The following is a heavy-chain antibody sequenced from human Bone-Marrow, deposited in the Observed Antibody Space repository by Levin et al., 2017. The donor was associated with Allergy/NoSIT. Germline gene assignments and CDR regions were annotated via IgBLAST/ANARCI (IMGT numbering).Heavy chain of an antibody. CDR1: GDTFDRYA. V-gene: IGHV1-69*04. J-gene: IGHJ4*02. D-gene: IGHD4-17*01. Sequence: RASVKVSCKTSGDTFDRYAINWVRQAPGQGLEWMGRILPLVGIRNYAQKVKGRGTMDADMSTSTAYMELSSLRSEDTAVYYCARELATVYYFEEWGQGTLVTVSS. CDR2: ILPLVGIR. CDR3: ARELATVYYFEE.